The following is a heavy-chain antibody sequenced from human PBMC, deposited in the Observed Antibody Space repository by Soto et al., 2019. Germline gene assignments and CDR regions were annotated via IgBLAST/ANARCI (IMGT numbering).Heavy chain of an antibody. Sequence: VQLLESGGGLVQRGGSLRLSCAASGLTFSRYAMSWVRQAPGKGLEWVSIITSGGGTYYADSVKGRFTISRDNSKNTLYLQKHSVKVEDTAVYYCATPNTGYCSGHSCYYFDYWGQGTLVTVSS. D-gene: IGHD2-15*01. CDR3: ATPNTGYCSGHSCYYFDY. CDR1: GLTFSRYA. CDR2: ITSGGGT. J-gene: IGHJ4*02. V-gene: IGHV3-23*01.